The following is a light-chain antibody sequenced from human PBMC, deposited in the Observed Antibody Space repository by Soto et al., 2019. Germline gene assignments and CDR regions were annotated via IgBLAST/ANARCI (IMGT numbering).Light chain of an antibody. CDR3: HQYYNTPYT. CDR1: QSVLYSSNNKNY. CDR2: WAS. V-gene: IGKV4-1*01. J-gene: IGKJ2*01. Sequence: DIVMTQSPDSLAVSLGERATINCKSSQSVLYSSNNKNYLAWYRQKPGQPPQLLIYWASTRESGVPDRFSGSGSGTDFTLTISSLQAEDVAVYYCHQYYNTPYTFGQGTQLEIK.